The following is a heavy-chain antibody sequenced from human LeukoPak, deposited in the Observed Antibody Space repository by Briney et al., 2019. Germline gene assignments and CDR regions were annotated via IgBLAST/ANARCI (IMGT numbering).Heavy chain of an antibody. J-gene: IGHJ4*02. CDR1: GGSFSGYY. CDR3: ARGVYDSSGYYFDY. CDR2: INHSGST. Sequence: PSETLSLTCAVYGGSFSGYYWSWIRQPPGKGLEWIGEINHSGSTNYNPSLKSRVIISVDTSKNQFSLTLSSVTAADTAVYYCARGVYDSSGYYFDYWGQGTLVTVSS. V-gene: IGHV4-34*01. D-gene: IGHD3-22*01.